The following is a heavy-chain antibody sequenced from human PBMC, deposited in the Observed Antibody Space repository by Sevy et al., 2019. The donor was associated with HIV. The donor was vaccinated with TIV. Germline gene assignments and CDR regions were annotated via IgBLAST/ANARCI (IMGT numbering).Heavy chain of an antibody. Sequence: GGSLRLSCAASRFSLTTSDMHWVRQAPGKGLEWVAYVQNDGSNKYYSDSVRDRFTISRDSPKNTLYLQMNSLRDEDTAIYYCARGRKTTEEWLEELDYYYGLDVWGHGTTVTVSS. V-gene: IGHV3-30*02. D-gene: IGHD2-8*01. CDR3: ARGRKTTEEWLEELDYYYGLDV. J-gene: IGHJ6*02. CDR1: RFSLTTSD. CDR2: VQNDGSNK.